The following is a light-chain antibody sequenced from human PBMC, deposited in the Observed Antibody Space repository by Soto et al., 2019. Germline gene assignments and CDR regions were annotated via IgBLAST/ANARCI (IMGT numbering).Light chain of an antibody. CDR1: QSVDKY. J-gene: IGKJ5*01. V-gene: IGKV3-20*01. CDR3: QQYGSSPT. Sequence: EIVMTQSPATLSLSPGERATLSCRASQSVDKYLVWYQQKPGQAPRLLIYGASSRATGIPDRFSGSGSGTDFTLTISRLEPEDFAVYYCQQYGSSPTFGEGTRLEIK. CDR2: GAS.